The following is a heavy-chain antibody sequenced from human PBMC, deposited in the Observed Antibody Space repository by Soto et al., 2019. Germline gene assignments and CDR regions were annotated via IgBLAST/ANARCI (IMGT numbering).Heavy chain of an antibody. J-gene: IGHJ5*02. D-gene: IGHD2-2*01. CDR3: ARLYCSSSTCDSWFDP. Sequence: EVQLVQSGAEVKKPGESLRISCTGFGYTFTTFWISWVRQMPGRGLEWMGRTDPRDSYTNYSPSFQGHVTISADKSISTASPPWCSLKASDTAMYYCARLYCSSSTCDSWFDPWGQGTLVTVSS. V-gene: IGHV5-10-1*03. CDR1: GYTFTTFW. CDR2: TDPRDSYT.